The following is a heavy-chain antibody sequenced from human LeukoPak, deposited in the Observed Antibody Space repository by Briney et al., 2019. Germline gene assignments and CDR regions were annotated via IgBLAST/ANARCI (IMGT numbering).Heavy chain of an antibody. V-gene: IGHV1-69*13. CDR2: IIPIFGAA. Sequence: GASVKVSCKPSGGTFSSHAISWVRQAPGQGLEWMGGIIPIFGAANYAQSVHARIMMTADESANTVYMELSSLRSDDTAVYYCARENEQGLRYFDCVQNWFDPWGEGTLVTVSS. D-gene: IGHD3-9*01. CDR3: ARENEQGLRYFDCVQNWFDP. CDR1: GGTFSSHA. J-gene: IGHJ5*02.